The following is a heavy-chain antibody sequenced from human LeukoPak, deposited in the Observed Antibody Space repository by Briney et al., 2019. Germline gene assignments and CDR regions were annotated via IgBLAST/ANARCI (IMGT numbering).Heavy chain of an antibody. D-gene: IGHD6-6*01. CDR3: AKVYRYSSSFFDY. Sequence: GGSLRLSCAASGFTFSSYAMSWVRQAPGKGLEWVSAISGSGGSTYYADSVKGRFIISRDNSKNTLYLQMNSLRAEDTAVYYCAKVYRYSSSFFDYWGQGTLVTVSS. V-gene: IGHV3-23*01. J-gene: IGHJ4*02. CDR2: ISGSGGST. CDR1: GFTFSSYA.